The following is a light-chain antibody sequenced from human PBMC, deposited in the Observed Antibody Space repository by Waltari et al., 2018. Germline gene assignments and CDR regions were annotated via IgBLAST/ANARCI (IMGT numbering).Light chain of an antibody. V-gene: IGLV3-25*03. J-gene: IGLJ3*02. CDR2: KDN. CDR1: ALPKQY. Sequence: SYELTQPPSVSVSPGQTARITCSGDALPKQYAHWYQQKPGQAPVLVIYKDNERPSGPPERFSGSSAGTTVTLTISGVQAEDEADYYCQSADSSGTWVFGGGTNLTVL. CDR3: QSADSSGTWV.